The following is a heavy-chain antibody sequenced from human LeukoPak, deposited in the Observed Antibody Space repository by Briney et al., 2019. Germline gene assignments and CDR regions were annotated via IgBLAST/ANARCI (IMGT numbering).Heavy chain of an antibody. CDR3: ASPLGVSSGYSVYGMDV. CDR2: IYSGGST. CDR1: GFTVSSNY. Sequence: GGSLRLSCAASGFTVSSNYMSWVRQAPGKGLEWVSVIYSGGSTYYADSVKGRFTISRDNSKNTLYLQMNSLRAEDTAVYYCASPLGVSSGYSVYGMDVWGQGTTVTVSS. J-gene: IGHJ6*02. V-gene: IGHV3-53*01. D-gene: IGHD3-22*01.